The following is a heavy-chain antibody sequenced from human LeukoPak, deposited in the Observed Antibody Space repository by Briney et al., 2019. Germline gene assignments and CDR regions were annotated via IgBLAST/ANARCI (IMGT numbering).Heavy chain of an antibody. J-gene: IGHJ6*02. CDR2: IYSGGST. D-gene: IGHD2-2*01. CDR3: ARDGAIVVVPAAINYYYGMDV. V-gene: IGHV3-66*01. CDR1: GFTVSSNY. Sequence: GGSLRLSCAASGFTVSSNYMSWVRQAPGKGLEWVSVIYSGGSTYYADSVKGRFTISRDNSKNTLYIQMNSLRAENTAVYYCARDGAIVVVPAAINYYYGMDVWGQGTTFTVSS.